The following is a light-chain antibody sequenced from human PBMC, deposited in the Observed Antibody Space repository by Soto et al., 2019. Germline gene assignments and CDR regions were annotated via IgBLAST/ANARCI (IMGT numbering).Light chain of an antibody. CDR3: LQSYTYPWT. Sequence: DIQMTQSPSAMSASVGDRITITCRAGQDIRNYLAWFQQRPGNVPKRLIFSASSLQSGVPSRFSGSGSGTEFTLTISSLQPEDLATYYCLQSYTYPWTFGQGTKVEIK. CDR2: SAS. J-gene: IGKJ1*01. V-gene: IGKV1-17*03. CDR1: QDIRNY.